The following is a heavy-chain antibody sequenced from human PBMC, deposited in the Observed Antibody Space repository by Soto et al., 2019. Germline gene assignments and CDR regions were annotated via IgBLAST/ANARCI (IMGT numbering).Heavy chain of an antibody. CDR3: AREGVVAAARYYCGMDV. V-gene: IGHV1-3*01. CDR2: INAGNGNT. CDR1: GYTFTSYA. J-gene: IGHJ6*02. Sequence: ASVKVSCKASGYTFTSYAMHWVRQAPGQRLEWMGWINAGNGNTKYSQKFQGRVTITRDTSASTAYMELSSLRSEDTAGYYCAREGVVAAARYYCGMDVWGQGTTVTVSS. D-gene: IGHD6-13*01.